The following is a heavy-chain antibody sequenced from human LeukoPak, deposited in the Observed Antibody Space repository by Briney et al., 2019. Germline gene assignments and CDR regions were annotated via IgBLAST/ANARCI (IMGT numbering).Heavy chain of an antibody. CDR1: GFTFSSYA. D-gene: IGHD6-6*01. CDR3: VKGGRYSGSSADY. V-gene: IGHV3-64D*09. J-gene: IGHJ4*02. Sequence: GGSLRLSCSTSGFTFSSYAMHWVRQAPGKGLQYVSAISTDGGHTYYADSVKGRFTISRDNYKNTLYLQMGSLRAEDTAVYYCVKGGRYSGSSADYWGQGTLVTVSS. CDR2: ISTDGGHT.